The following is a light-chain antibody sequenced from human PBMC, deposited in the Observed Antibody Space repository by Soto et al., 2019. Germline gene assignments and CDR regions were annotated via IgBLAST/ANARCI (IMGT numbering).Light chain of an antibody. J-gene: IGKJ5*01. CDR1: QSISSNF. CDR3: QHYDSLPIT. Sequence: TQSPSTLSASVGDRVTITCRASQSISSNFLAWYQQKRGQAPRLLIYGASSRATGIPDRFSGSGSGTDFTLTISRLEPEDFAVFYCQHYDSLPITFGQGTRLEI. V-gene: IGKV3-20*01. CDR2: GAS.